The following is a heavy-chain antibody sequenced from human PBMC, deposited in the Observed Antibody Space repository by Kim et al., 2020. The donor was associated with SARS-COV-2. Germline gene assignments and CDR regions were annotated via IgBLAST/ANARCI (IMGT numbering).Heavy chain of an antibody. CDR2: ISYDGSNK. CDR3: AKRVVPDMVRGMDYFDY. CDR1: GFTFSNYG. Sequence: GGSLRLSCAASGFTFSNYGMHWVRQAPGKGLEWVAFISYDGSNKYYADSVKCRFTISRDNSKNTLYLQMNSLRAEDTAVYYCAKRVVPDMVRGMDYFDYWGQGTLVTVSS. V-gene: IGHV3-30*18. D-gene: IGHD3-10*01. J-gene: IGHJ4*02.